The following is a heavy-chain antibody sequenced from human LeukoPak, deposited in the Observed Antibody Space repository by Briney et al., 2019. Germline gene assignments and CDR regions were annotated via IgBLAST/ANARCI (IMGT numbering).Heavy chain of an antibody. V-gene: IGHV1-18*01. CDR1: GYTFTSYG. CDR3: ARVYYDFWSGYKDANNWFDP. D-gene: IGHD3-3*01. CDR2: ISAYNGNT. J-gene: IGHJ5*02. Sequence: GASVKVSCKASGYTFTSYGISWVRQAPGQGLEWMGWISAYNGNTNYAQKLQGRVTMTTDTSTSTAYMELRSLGSDDTAVYYCARVYYDFWSGYKDANNWFDPWGQGTLVTVSS.